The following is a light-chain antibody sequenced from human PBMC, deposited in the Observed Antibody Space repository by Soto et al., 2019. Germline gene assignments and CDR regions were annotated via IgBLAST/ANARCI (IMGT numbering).Light chain of an antibody. CDR2: DAS. CDR3: QQSYSTPFT. CDR1: QSISNY. V-gene: IGKV1-39*01. Sequence: DIQMTQPPSSLSASVGDRVTITCRASQSISNYLNWYQQKPGKAPNPLIYDASSLQSGVPSRFSGSGSGTDFTLTISSLQPEDFATYYCQQSYSTPFTFGPGTKVDIK. J-gene: IGKJ3*01.